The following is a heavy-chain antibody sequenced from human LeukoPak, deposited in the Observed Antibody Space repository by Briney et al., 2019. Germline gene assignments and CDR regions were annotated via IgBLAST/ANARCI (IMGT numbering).Heavy chain of an antibody. CDR3: AXXXDAQETYSHDYYYMDV. CDR1: SASVSDYH. CDR2: VSRPGST. J-gene: IGHJ6*03. V-gene: IGHV4-34*01. Sequence: SETLSLTCAVFSASVSDYHWSWIRQSPGKGLEWIGEVSRPGSTTYNPSLKSRVTISIDMSKNHFSLNLNSVTAADTAVYYCAXXXDAQETYSHDYYYMDVWGKGTTVTVSS. D-gene: IGHD2-21*01.